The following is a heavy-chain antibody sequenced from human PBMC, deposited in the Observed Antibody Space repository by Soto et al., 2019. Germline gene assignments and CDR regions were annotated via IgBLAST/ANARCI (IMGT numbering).Heavy chain of an antibody. D-gene: IGHD1-26*01. Sequence: EVQLVETGGGLIQPGGSLRLSCAASGFTVSSNYMSWVRQAPGKGLEWVSVIYSGGSTYYADSVKGRFTISRDNSKNTLYLEMDSRRAEDTAVYYCARDGSRSYYGMDVWGQGTTVTVSS. J-gene: IGHJ6*02. CDR2: IYSGGST. CDR3: ARDGSRSYYGMDV. V-gene: IGHV3-53*02. CDR1: GFTVSSNY.